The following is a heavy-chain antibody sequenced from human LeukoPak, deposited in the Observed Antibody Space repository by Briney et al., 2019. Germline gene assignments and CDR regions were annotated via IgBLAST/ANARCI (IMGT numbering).Heavy chain of an antibody. Sequence: SETLSLTCTVSGGSISSYYWSWIRQPPGKGLEWIGSIYYSGSTNYNPSLKSRVTISVDTSKNQFSLKLSSVTAADTAVYYCARGGTVTTANWFDPWGQGTLVTVSS. J-gene: IGHJ5*02. D-gene: IGHD4-17*01. CDR1: GGSISSYY. CDR2: IYYSGST. V-gene: IGHV4-59*01. CDR3: ARGGTVTTANWFDP.